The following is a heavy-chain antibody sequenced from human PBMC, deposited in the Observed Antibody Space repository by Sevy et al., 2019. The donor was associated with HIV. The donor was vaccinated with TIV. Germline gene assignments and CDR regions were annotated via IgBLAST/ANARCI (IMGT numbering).Heavy chain of an antibody. CDR1: GFTFSTYG. V-gene: IGHV3-33*01. CDR3: ARDMEFYDYGDYGPEFMPDY. J-gene: IGHJ4*02. D-gene: IGHD4-17*01. CDR2: MRFDGSNT. Sequence: GGSLRLSCAASGFTFSTYGMHWVRQAPGKGLEWVAVMRFDGSNTYYADSVKGRFTISRDIAKNTLHLQRNSLRAEETSVCYCARDMEFYDYGDYGPEFMPDYWGQGTLVTVSS.